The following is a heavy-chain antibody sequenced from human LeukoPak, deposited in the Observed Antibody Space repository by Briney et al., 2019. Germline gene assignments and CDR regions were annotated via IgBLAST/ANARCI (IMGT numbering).Heavy chain of an antibody. CDR3: ARDSYGGSWSLGY. CDR1: GFTFTGYY. Sequence: ASVSVSCKASGFTFTGYYFHWVRQAPGQGLEWMGWVNPNTGGTKYAQMFQGRVTMTRDTSISTAYMELSRLTSDDTAVYYCARDSYGGSWSLGYWGQGTLVTVSS. CDR2: VNPNTGGT. D-gene: IGHD2-15*01. V-gene: IGHV1-2*02. J-gene: IGHJ4*02.